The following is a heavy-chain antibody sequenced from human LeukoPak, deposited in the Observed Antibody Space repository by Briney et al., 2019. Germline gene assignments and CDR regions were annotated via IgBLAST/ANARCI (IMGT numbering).Heavy chain of an antibody. CDR1: GFTFSSYW. J-gene: IGHJ6*02. CDR3: ARNYDFWSGYYLDYYYYYGMDV. V-gene: IGHV3-7*01. D-gene: IGHD3-3*01. CDR2: IKQDGSEK. Sequence: PGGSLRLSSAASGFTFSSYWMGWVRQAPGKGLEWVANIKQDGSEKYYVGSVKGRFTISRDNAKNSLYLQMNSLRAEDTAVYYCARNYDFWSGYYLDYYYYYGMDVWGQGTTVTVSS.